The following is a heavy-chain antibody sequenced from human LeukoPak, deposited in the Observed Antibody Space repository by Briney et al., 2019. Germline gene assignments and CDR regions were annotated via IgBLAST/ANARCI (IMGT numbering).Heavy chain of an antibody. CDR1: GGSFSGYY. CDR2: INHSGST. Sequence: PSETLSLTCAVYGGSFSGYYWSWIRQPPGKGLEWIGEINHSGSTNYNPSLKSRVTISVDTSKNQFSLKLSSVTAADTAVYYCARAHIVVVTATTLFFDYWGQGTLVTVSS. J-gene: IGHJ4*02. CDR3: ARAHIVVVTATTLFFDY. D-gene: IGHD2-21*02. V-gene: IGHV4-34*01.